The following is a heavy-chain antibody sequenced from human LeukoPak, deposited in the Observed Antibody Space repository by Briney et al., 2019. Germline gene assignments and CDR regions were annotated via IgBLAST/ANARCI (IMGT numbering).Heavy chain of an antibody. J-gene: IGHJ4*02. Sequence: GGSLRPSCAASGFMFAANWMSWVRQAPGKGLEWVSAISFTGSGTYYPDSVKGRFTISRDNSKNMLYLQMNSLRAEDTAIYYCAKRGERAFDYWGQGTLVTVSS. V-gene: IGHV3-23*01. CDR3: AKRGERAFDY. D-gene: IGHD3-16*01. CDR2: ISFTGSGT. CDR1: GFMFAANW.